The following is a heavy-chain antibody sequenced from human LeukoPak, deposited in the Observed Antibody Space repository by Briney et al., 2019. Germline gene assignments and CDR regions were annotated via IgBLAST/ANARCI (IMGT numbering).Heavy chain of an antibody. CDR2: ISGSGGST. D-gene: IGHD3-22*01. V-gene: IGHV3-23*01. CDR3: AKIPPAPIYYDSSGYLRGSDAFDI. J-gene: IGHJ3*02. Sequence: GGSLRLSCAASGFTFSSYAMSWVRQAPGKGLEWVSAISGSGGSTYYADSVKGRFTISRDNSKNTLYLQMNSLRAEDTAVYYFAKIPPAPIYYDSSGYLRGSDAFDIWGQGTMVTVSS. CDR1: GFTFSSYA.